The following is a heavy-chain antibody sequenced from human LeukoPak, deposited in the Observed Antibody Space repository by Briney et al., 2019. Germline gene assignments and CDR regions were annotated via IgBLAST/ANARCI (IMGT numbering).Heavy chain of an antibody. Sequence: SETLSLTCTVSGCSISSYYWSWIRQPAGKGLEWIGRIYTSGSTNYNHSLKSRFTMSVDTSKNQFSLQLSSLTAEDTAVYYGARVGSYSNYALDYWGQGTLVTVSS. CDR2: IYTSGST. CDR3: ARVGSYSNYALDY. J-gene: IGHJ4*02. CDR1: GCSISSYY. D-gene: IGHD4-11*01. V-gene: IGHV4-4*07.